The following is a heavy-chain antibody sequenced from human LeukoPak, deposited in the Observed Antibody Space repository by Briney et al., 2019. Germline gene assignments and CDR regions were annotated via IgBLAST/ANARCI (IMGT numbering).Heavy chain of an antibody. CDR3: ASASGYDFWSGYYRGGETCCAFDI. J-gene: IGHJ3*02. D-gene: IGHD3-3*01. CDR2: IYYSGST. Sequence: PSETLSLTCTVSGGSISSSSYYWGWVRQPPGKGREWIVSIYYSGSTYYNPSRKSRITKTVGTSKTQFSLKLSSVTAADTAVYYCASASGYDFWSGYYRGGETCCAFDIWGQGTMVTVSS. CDR1: GGSISSSSYY. V-gene: IGHV4-39*07.